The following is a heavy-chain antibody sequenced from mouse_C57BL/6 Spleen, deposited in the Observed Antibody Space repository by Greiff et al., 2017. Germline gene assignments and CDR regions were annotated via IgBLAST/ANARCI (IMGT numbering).Heavy chain of an antibody. V-gene: IGHV1-5*01. J-gene: IGHJ2*01. CDR3: TRRAVVPYYFDY. Sequence: EVKLVESGTVLARPGASVKMSCKTSGYTFTSYWMHWVKQRPGQGLEWIGAIYPGNSDTSYNQKFKGKAKLTAVTSASTAYMELSSLTNEDSAVYYCTRRAVVPYYFDYWGQGTTLTVSS. CDR2: IYPGNSDT. D-gene: IGHD1-1*01. CDR1: GYTFTSYW.